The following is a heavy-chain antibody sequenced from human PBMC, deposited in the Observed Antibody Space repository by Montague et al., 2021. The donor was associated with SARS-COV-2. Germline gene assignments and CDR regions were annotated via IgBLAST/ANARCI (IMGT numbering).Heavy chain of an antibody. CDR3: AGVGVRTMVRGVIPAYYYSGMDV. D-gene: IGHD3-10*01. CDR1: GGSISSGSYY. Sequence: TLSLTCTVSGGSISSGSYYWSWIRQPAGKGLEWIGRIYTSGSTNYNPSLKSRVTISVDTSKNQFSLKLSSVTAADTAVYYCAGVGVRTMVRGVIPAYYYSGMDVWGQGSTVTVSS. J-gene: IGHJ6*02. CDR2: IYTSGST. V-gene: IGHV4-61*02.